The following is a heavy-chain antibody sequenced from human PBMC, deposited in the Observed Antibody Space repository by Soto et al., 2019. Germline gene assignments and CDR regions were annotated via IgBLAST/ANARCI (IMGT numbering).Heavy chain of an antibody. J-gene: IGHJ4*02. Sequence: QVQLVQSGTEEKKPGASVKVSCKASGYTFTSYAMHWVRQAPGQRLEWMGWINAGNGNTKCSQKFQDRVTITRDTSASTAYMELRSLRSEDTAVYYCARGESVVGDYWGQGTLVSVSS. CDR3: ARGESVVGDY. CDR2: INAGNGNT. CDR1: GYTFTSYA. V-gene: IGHV1-3*05. D-gene: IGHD2-15*01.